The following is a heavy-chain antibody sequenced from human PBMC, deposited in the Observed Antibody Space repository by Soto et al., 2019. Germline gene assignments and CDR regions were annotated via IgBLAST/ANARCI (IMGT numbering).Heavy chain of an antibody. CDR3: ATQEVGGSYVYTFDP. V-gene: IGHV4-39*01. Sequence: SATLCLTCPVPGGSITSSSSYWGLSRQPPGKGLEWIGSIYYSGSTYYNPSLKSRVTISVDTSKNQFSLKLSSVTAADTAVYYCATQEVGGSYVYTFDPWGQGTLVT. D-gene: IGHD1-26*01. CDR1: GGSITSSSSY. CDR2: IYYSGST. J-gene: IGHJ5*02.